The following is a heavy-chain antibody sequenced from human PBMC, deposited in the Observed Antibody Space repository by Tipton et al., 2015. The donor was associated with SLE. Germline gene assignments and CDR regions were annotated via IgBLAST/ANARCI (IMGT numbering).Heavy chain of an antibody. D-gene: IGHD3-3*01. CDR2: TYTSGST. CDR3: ASYDSLGY. Sequence: LRLSCTVSGGSISSGSYYWSWIRQPAGKGLEWIGRTYTSGSTNYNPSLKSRVTISVDTSKNQFSLKLSSVTAADTAVYYCASYDSLGYWGQGTLVTVSS. V-gene: IGHV4-61*02. CDR1: GGSISSGSYY. J-gene: IGHJ4*02.